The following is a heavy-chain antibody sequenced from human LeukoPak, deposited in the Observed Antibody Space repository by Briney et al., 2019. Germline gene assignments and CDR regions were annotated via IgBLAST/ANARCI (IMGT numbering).Heavy chain of an antibody. CDR2: INPNSGGT. Sequence: ASVKVSCKASGYTFTGYYMHWVRQAPGQGLEWMGWINPNSGGTNYAQKFQGRVTMTRDTSISTAYMELSRLRSDDTAVYYCARTGLRFLTYYYMDVWRKGTTVTVSS. CDR1: GYTFTGYY. V-gene: IGHV1-2*02. D-gene: IGHD3-3*01. CDR3: ARTGLRFLTYYYMDV. J-gene: IGHJ6*03.